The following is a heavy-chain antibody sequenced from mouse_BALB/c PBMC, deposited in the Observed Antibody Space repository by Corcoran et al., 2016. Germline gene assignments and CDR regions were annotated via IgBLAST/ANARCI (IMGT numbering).Heavy chain of an antibody. J-gene: IGHJ1*01. V-gene: IGHV14-3*02. CDR3: ANWDWYFDV. CDR2: IDPANGNT. D-gene: IGHD4-1*01. Sequence: EVQLQQSGTELVKPGASVKLSCTASGFNIKDTYMHWVKQRPEQGLEWIGRIDPANGNTKYDPKFQGKATITADTASNTAYLQRSSLTSEDTSVYYCANWDWYFDVGGAGSTVTGSS. CDR1: GFNIKDTY.